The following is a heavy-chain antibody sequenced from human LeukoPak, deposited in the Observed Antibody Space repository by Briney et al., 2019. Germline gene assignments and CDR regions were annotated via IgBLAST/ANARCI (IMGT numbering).Heavy chain of an antibody. CDR1: GGSISSYY. Sequence: SETLSLTCTVSGGSISSYYWSWIRQPAGKGLEWIGRIYTSGSTNYNPSLKSRVTMSVDTSKNQFSLKLSSVTAADTAVYYCARDRGIKYSSIQRADDAFDIWGQGTMVTDSS. J-gene: IGHJ3*02. CDR3: ARDRGIKYSSIQRADDAFDI. D-gene: IGHD6-19*01. V-gene: IGHV4-4*07. CDR2: IYTSGST.